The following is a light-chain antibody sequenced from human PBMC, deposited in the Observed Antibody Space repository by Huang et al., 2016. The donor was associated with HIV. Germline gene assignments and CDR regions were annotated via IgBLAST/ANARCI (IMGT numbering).Light chain of an antibody. J-gene: IGKJ3*01. CDR1: QNLSNY. V-gene: IGKV3-11*01. CDR3: QQRSNWLFT. CDR2: DTS. Sequence: EIVLTQSPATLSLSPGERATLSCRASQNLSNYLAWYQQKPGQAPRLLIYDTSDRATGIPARFSGSGSGTDFPLTISSLEPEDFAVYYCQQRSNWLFTFGPGTKVDIK.